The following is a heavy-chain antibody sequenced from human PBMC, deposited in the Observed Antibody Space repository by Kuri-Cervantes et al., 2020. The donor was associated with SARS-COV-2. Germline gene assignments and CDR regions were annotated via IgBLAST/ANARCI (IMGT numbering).Heavy chain of an antibody. Sequence: GGSLRPSCAASGFTFSGHWIHGVRQAPGKGLGWVSRINLDGSYTNNADSVKGRFTLSRDNAKNMLFLQMNSLRAEDTAVYYCVRDGDHWNFDYWGQGTLVTVSS. CDR3: VRDGDHWNFDY. V-gene: IGHV3-74*01. J-gene: IGHJ4*02. D-gene: IGHD1-1*01. CDR1: GFTFSGHW. CDR2: INLDGSYT.